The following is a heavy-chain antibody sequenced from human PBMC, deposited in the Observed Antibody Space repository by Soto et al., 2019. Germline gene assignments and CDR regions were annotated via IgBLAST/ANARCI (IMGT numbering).Heavy chain of an antibody. Sequence: QVQLVQSGAEVKKPGSSVKVSCKASGGTFSSYAISWVRQAPGQGLEWMGGIIPIFGTANYAQKFQGRVTITADESTSTAYMELSSLRSEDTAVYYCARVPLHVAATRRGWFDPWGQGTLVTVSS. CDR2: IIPIFGTA. CDR1: GGTFSSYA. CDR3: ARVPLHVAATRRGWFDP. D-gene: IGHD2-15*01. V-gene: IGHV1-69*12. J-gene: IGHJ5*02.